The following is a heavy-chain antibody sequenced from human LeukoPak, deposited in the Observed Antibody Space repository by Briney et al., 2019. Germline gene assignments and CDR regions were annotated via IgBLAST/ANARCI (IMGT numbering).Heavy chain of an antibody. V-gene: IGHV1-2*02. J-gene: IGHJ4*02. CDR1: GYTFTGYY. CDR3: ARLYDILTAIDY. CDR2: INPNSGGT. D-gene: IGHD3-9*01. Sequence: ASVKVSCKASGYTFTGYYMHWVRQAPGQGLEWMGWINPNSGGTNYAQKFQGRVTMTRDTSISTAYMELSRLRSDDTAVYYCARLYDILTAIDYWGQGTLVTVSS.